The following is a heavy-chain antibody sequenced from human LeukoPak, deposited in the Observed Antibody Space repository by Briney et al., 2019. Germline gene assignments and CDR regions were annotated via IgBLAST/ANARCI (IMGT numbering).Heavy chain of an antibody. CDR1: GFSISSGYY. Sequence: PSETLSLTCTVSGFSISSGYYWGWIRQPPGKGLEWIGSIYHSGSTYYNPSLKSRVTISVDTSKNHFSLKLSSVTAADTAVYYCARGTYDSSGYYYEWTFDYWGQGTLVTVSS. D-gene: IGHD3-22*01. CDR2: IYHSGST. V-gene: IGHV4-38-2*02. J-gene: IGHJ4*02. CDR3: ARGTYDSSGYYYEWTFDY.